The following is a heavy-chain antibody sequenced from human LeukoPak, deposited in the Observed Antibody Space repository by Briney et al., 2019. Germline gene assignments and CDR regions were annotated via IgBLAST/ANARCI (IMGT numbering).Heavy chain of an antibody. J-gene: IGHJ3*02. CDR1: GFTFGDYA. Sequence: SLRLSCTASGFTFGDYAMSWVRQAPGKGLEWVGFIKSKAYGGTTEYAASVKGRFTISRDDSKSIAYLQMNSLKTEDTAVYYCTRVVLWFGELHDAFDIWGQGTMVTVSS. CDR2: IKSKAYGGTT. V-gene: IGHV3-49*04. D-gene: IGHD3-10*01. CDR3: TRVVLWFGELHDAFDI.